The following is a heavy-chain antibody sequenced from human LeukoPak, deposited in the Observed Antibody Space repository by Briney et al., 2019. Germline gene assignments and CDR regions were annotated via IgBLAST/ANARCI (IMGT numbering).Heavy chain of an antibody. CDR3: ARDYYDSSGYKGYYYGMDV. V-gene: IGHV4-31*03. Sequence: SETLSLTCTVSGGSISSGGYYWSWIRQHPGKGLEWIGYIYYSGSTYYNPSLKSRVTISVDTSKNQFSLKLSSVTAADTAVYYCARDYYDSSGYKGYYYGMDVWGQGTTLTVSS. CDR1: GGSISSGGYY. J-gene: IGHJ6*02. D-gene: IGHD3-22*01. CDR2: IYYSGST.